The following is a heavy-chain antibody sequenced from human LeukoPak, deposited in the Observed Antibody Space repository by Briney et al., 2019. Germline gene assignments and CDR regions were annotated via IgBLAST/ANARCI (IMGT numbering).Heavy chain of an antibody. V-gene: IGHV1-18*01. CDR1: GYTFTSYG. D-gene: IGHD2-8*01. Sequence: ASVKVSCTASGYTFTSYGISWVRQAPGQGLEWMGWISAYNGNTNYAQKLQGRVTMTTDTSTSTAYMELRSLRSDDTAVYYCAKILYGGRYNWFDPWGQGTLVTVSS. CDR3: AKILYGGRYNWFDP. J-gene: IGHJ5*02. CDR2: ISAYNGNT.